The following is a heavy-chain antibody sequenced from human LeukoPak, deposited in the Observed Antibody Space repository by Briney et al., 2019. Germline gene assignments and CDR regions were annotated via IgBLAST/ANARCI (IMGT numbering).Heavy chain of an antibody. CDR1: GFTFSSYG. D-gene: IGHD3-16*02. CDR3: AKTMITFGGVIDKLDY. CDR2: ISYDGSNK. J-gene: IGHJ4*02. Sequence: GGSLRLSCAASGFTFSSYGMHWVRQAPGKGLEWVAVISYDGSNKCYADSVKGRFTISRDNSKNTLYLQMNSLRAEDTAVYYCAKTMITFGGVIDKLDYWGQGTLVTVSS. V-gene: IGHV3-30*18.